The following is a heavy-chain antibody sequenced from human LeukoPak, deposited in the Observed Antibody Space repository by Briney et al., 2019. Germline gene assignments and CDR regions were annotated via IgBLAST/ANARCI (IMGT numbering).Heavy chain of an antibody. V-gene: IGHV3-53*01. CDR2: IYSGGST. Sequence: GGSLRLSCAASGFTVSSNYMSWVRQAPGKGLEWVSVIYSGGSTYYADSVKGRFTISRDNSKNTLYLQMNSLKTEDTAVYYCATQAAGDYDPRSLGFFDYWGQGTLVTVSS. D-gene: IGHD4-17*01. CDR3: ATQAAGDYDPRSLGFFDY. J-gene: IGHJ4*02. CDR1: GFTVSSNY.